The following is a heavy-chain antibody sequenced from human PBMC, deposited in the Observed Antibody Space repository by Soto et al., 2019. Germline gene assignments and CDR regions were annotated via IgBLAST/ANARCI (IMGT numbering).Heavy chain of an antibody. Sequence: VESGGGLVTPGGSLRLSCVVSGFTFNNAWMNWVRQAPGKGLEWVGRMKSNGATDYAAFVKGRFTFSRDDSRGTLYLQMNSLETEDTAVYYCTADLSPPEGPSYPIDYWGQGTLVTVSS. CDR1: GFTFNNAW. D-gene: IGHD1-26*01. V-gene: IGHV3-15*01. J-gene: IGHJ4*02. CDR3: TADLSPPEGPSYPIDY. CDR2: MKSNGAT.